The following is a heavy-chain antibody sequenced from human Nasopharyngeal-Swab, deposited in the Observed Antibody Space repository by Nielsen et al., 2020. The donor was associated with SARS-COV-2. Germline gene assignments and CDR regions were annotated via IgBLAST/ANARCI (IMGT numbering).Heavy chain of an antibody. CDR3: ATASGYSYGLDFDY. V-gene: IGHV4-39*01. Sequence: WIREPPGKGLEWIGSIFYSGSTYYNPSLKNRVNISVDTSKNQFSLKLSSVTAADTAVYYCATASGYSYGLDFDYWGQGTLVTVSS. D-gene: IGHD5-18*01. J-gene: IGHJ4*02. CDR2: IFYSGST.